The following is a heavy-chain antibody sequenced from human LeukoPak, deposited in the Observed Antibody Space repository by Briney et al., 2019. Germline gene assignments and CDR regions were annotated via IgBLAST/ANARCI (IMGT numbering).Heavy chain of an antibody. D-gene: IGHD5-18*01. V-gene: IGHV3-30*19. CDR3: ARDGYGLDTPMVSTNFDY. CDR1: GFTFSSYG. J-gene: IGHJ4*02. CDR2: ISYDGGNK. Sequence: GGSLRLSCAASGFTFSSYGMHWVRQAPGKGLEWVAVISYDGGNKYYADSAKGRFTISRDNSKNTLYLQMNSLRAEDTAVYYCARDGYGLDTPMVSTNFDYWGQGTLVTVSS.